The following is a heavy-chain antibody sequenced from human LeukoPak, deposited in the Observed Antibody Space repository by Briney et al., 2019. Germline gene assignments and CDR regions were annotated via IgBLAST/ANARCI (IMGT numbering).Heavy chain of an antibody. CDR1: GYSFTAHY. CDR3: SRSSAAAGAVGY. Sequence: ASVKVSCKASGYSFTAHYNHWVRQAPGQGLEGMGWINPNTGGTNYAQKFQGRVTMTSDTSITTAYMGLSSLSSDDTAVYFCSRSSAAAGAVGYWGQGTLVTVSS. V-gene: IGHV1-2*02. CDR2: INPNTGGT. D-gene: IGHD6-13*01. J-gene: IGHJ4*02.